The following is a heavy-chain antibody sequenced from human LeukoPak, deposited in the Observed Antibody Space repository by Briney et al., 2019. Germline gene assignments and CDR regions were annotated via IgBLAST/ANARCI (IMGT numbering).Heavy chain of an antibody. CDR1: GGSFSGYY. CDR3: ARGGRLQPLDP. Sequence: PSETLSLTCAVYGGSFSGYYWSWIRQPPGKGLEWIGEINHSGSTNYNPSLKSRVTISVDTSKNQFSLKLSSVTAADTAVYYCARGGRLQPLDPWGQGTLVTVSS. CDR2: INHSGST. V-gene: IGHV4-34*01. D-gene: IGHD5-24*01. J-gene: IGHJ5*02.